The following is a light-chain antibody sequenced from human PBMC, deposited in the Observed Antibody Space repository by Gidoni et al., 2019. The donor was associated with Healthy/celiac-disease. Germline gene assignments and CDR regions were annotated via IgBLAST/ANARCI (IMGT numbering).Light chain of an antibody. CDR2: GAS. J-gene: IGKJ2*04. CDR1: QSVSSN. CDR3: QQYNNGPRS. V-gene: IGKV3-15*01. Sequence: EIVMTQSPATLSVSPGERATLSCRASQSVSSNLAWYQQKPGQAPRLLIYGASTRATGIPARFSGSGSGKEFALTITSLQSEDFAVYYCQQYNNGPRSFGQGTKLEIK.